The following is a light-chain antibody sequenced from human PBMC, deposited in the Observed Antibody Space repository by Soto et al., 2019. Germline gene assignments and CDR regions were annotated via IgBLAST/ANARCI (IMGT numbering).Light chain of an antibody. Sequence: QSALTQSPSASGSPGQSVTISCTGTSSDIGGYNSVSWYQQHPGKAPKVMIYDVTKRPSGVHDRCSGSKSGNTASLTVSALQAEDEADYYCSSYTDRKHLVFGTGTKLTVL. CDR1: SSDIGGYNS. J-gene: IGLJ1*01. CDR2: DVT. V-gene: IGLV2-8*01. CDR3: SSYTDRKHLV.